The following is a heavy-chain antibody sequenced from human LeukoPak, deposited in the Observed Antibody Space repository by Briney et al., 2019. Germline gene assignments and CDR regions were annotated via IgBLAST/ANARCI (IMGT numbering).Heavy chain of an antibody. CDR3: AKSSGKSFPSSRVFDF. J-gene: IGHJ4*02. V-gene: IGHV3-23*01. CDR2: VGDTTDT. Sequence: GGSLRLSCAASGFTFSSYAFSWVRRAPGKGLEWVSIVGDTTDTHYADSVRGRFTISRDNSNNALYLQMNSLRAEDTATYFCAKSSGKSFPSSRVFDFLGQGTLVTVSS. D-gene: IGHD6-13*01. CDR1: GFTFSSYA.